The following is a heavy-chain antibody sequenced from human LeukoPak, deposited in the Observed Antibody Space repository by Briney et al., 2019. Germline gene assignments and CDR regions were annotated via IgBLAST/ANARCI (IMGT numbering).Heavy chain of an antibody. D-gene: IGHD3-9*01. J-gene: IGHJ4*02. Sequence: PSETLSLTCAVSGGSISSSNWWSWVRQPPGKGLEWIGEIYHSGSTNYNPSLKSRVTISVDKSKNQFSLELSSVTAADTAVYYCARRGTYYDILTGQTHPHYYFDYWGQGTLVTVSS. CDR1: GGSISSSNW. CDR3: ARRGTYYDILTGQTHPHYYFDY. V-gene: IGHV4-4*02. CDR2: IYHSGST.